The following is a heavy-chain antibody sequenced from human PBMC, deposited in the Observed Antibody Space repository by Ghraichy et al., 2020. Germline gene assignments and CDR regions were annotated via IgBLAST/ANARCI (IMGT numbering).Heavy chain of an antibody. Sequence: SETLSLTCTVSGDSISGSNYYWGWIRQPPGKGLEWIGTIYYSGTTYYNPSLKSRVTMSVDTSKKQFSLNLNSVTAADTAVYFCARRGGNYLEGYYFDYWGQGTLVTVSS. J-gene: IGHJ4*02. V-gene: IGHV4-39*01. D-gene: IGHD1-7*01. CDR1: GDSISGSNYY. CDR3: ARRGGNYLEGYYFDY. CDR2: IYYSGTT.